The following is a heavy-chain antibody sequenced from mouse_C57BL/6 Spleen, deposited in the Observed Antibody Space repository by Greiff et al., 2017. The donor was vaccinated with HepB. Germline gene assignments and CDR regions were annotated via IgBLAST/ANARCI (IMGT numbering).Heavy chain of an antibody. CDR1: GYTFTSYW. V-gene: IGHV1-50*01. J-gene: IGHJ1*03. CDR2: IDPSDSYT. CDR3: ARSNYGSSPLYWYFDV. Sequence: VQLQQPGAELVKPGASVKLSCKASGYTFTSYWMQWVKQRPGQGLEWIGEIDPSDSYTNYNQKFKGKATLTVDTSSSTAYMQLSSLTSEDSAVYYCARSNYGSSPLYWYFDVWGTGTTVTSPQ. D-gene: IGHD1-1*01.